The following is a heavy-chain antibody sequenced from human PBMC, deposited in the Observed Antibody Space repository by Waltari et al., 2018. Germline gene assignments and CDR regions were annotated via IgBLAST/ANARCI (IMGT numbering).Heavy chain of an antibody. Sequence: EVQLLESGGGLVQPGGSLRLSCAASGFTFSSYAMSWVRQAPGKGLEWVSALSGSGGSTYYADSVKGRFTISRDNSKNTLYLQMNSLRAEDTAVYYCAKADCSGGSCYGAYYYDSSGYYYDYWGQGTLVTVSS. CDR3: AKADCSGGSCYGAYYYDSSGYYYDY. D-gene: IGHD3-22*01. CDR1: GFTFSSYA. J-gene: IGHJ4*02. V-gene: IGHV3-23*01. CDR2: LSGSGGST.